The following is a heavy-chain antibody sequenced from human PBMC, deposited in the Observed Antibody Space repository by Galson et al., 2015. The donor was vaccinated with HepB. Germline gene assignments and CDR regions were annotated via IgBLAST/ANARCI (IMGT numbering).Heavy chain of an antibody. D-gene: IGHD6-19*01. V-gene: IGHV2-5*01. CDR2: VYGNDDR. Sequence: PALVKPTQTLTLTCNFSGFSINTSGLGVAWIRQSPGKALEWLALVYGNDDRRYSPSLETRLTTTKDTSKNQVVFTMTNMEPVDTATYFCAHRPREAGTFDFWGPGTLVTVSS. CDR3: AHRPREAGTFDF. J-gene: IGHJ4*02. CDR1: GFSINTSGLG.